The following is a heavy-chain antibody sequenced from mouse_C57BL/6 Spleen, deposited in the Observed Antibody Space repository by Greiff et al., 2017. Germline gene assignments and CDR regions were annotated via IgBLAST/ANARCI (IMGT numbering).Heavy chain of an antibody. CDR3: ARSGDYYDYYAMDY. J-gene: IGHJ4*01. CDR1: GYAFSSYW. V-gene: IGHV1-80*01. Sequence: VQLQESGAELVKPGASVKISCKASGYAFSSYWMNWVKQRPGKGLEWIGQIYPGDGDPNYNGKFKGKATLTADKSSSTAYMQLSSLTSEDSAVYFCARSGDYYDYYAMDYWGQGTSVTVSS. D-gene: IGHD1-1*01. CDR2: IYPGDGDP.